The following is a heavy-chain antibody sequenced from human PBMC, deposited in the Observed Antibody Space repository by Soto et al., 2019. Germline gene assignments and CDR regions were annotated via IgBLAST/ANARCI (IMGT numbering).Heavy chain of an antibody. D-gene: IGHD4-17*01. CDR2: INAGNGNT. Sequence: QVQLVQSGAEVKKPGASVKVSCKASGYTFTSYAMHWVRQAPGQRLEWMGWINAGNGNTKYSQKFQGRVTITRDTSATTAYMELSSLRSEDTVVYYCARAVTDYGDYGTPYYFDYWGQGTLVTVSS. CDR3: ARAVTDYGDYGTPYYFDY. CDR1: GYTFTSYA. J-gene: IGHJ4*02. V-gene: IGHV1-3*01.